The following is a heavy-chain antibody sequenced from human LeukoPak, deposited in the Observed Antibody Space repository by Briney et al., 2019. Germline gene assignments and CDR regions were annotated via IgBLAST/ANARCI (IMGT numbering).Heavy chain of an antibody. CDR2: IIPIFGTA. J-gene: IGHJ5*02. Sequence: GSSVKVSCKASGGTFSSYAISWVRQAPGQGLEWMGGIIPIFGTANYAQKFKGRVTITTDESTSTAYMELSSLRSEDTAVYYCAREGGGVWGLGNWFDPWGQGTLVTVSS. CDR1: GGTFSSYA. D-gene: IGHD3-16*01. V-gene: IGHV1-69*05. CDR3: AREGGGVWGLGNWFDP.